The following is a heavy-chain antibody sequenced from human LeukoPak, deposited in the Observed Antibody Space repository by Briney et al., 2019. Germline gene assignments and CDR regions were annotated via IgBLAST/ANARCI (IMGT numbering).Heavy chain of an antibody. D-gene: IGHD6-13*01. CDR2: ISYDGSNK. CDR1: GFTFSSYA. Sequence: PGGSLRLSCAASGFTFSSYAMHWVRQAPGKGLEWVAVISYDGSNKYYADSVKGRFTISRDNSKNTLYLQMNSLGAEDTAVYYCARSLEQQLVGWGQGTLVTVSS. CDR3: ARSLEQQLVG. V-gene: IGHV3-30-3*01. J-gene: IGHJ4*02.